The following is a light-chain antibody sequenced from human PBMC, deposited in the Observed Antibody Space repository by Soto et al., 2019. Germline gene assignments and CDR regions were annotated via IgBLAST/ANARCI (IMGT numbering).Light chain of an antibody. CDR1: QGVTSSY. Sequence: EIVLTQSPGTLSLSPGERATLSCRASQGVTSSYLAWYQQKPGQAPRLLIYGASIRATGIPDRFSGSGSGTDFTLTISSLEPEDVAVYYCQAYDSSPLTFGGGTRVEIK. CDR3: QAYDSSPLT. V-gene: IGKV3-20*01. CDR2: GAS. J-gene: IGKJ4*01.